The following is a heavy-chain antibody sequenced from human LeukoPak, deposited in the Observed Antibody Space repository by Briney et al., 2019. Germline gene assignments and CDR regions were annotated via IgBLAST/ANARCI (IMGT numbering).Heavy chain of an antibody. V-gene: IGHV3-21*01. D-gene: IGHD3-22*01. CDR1: GFTFSSYS. CDR2: ISSSSSYI. J-gene: IGHJ4*02. Sequence: PGGSLRLSCAASGFTFSSYSMNWVRQAPGKGLEWVSSISSSSSYIYYADSVKDRFTISRDNAKNSLYLQMNSLRAEDTAVYYCARDMGDYYDSSGYPYWGQGTLVTVSS. CDR3: ARDMGDYYDSSGYPY.